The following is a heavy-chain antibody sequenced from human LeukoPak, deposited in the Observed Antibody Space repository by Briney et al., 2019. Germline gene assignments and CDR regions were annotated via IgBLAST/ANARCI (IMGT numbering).Heavy chain of an antibody. D-gene: IGHD6-25*01. CDR3: AGDRAAADGGIGWFDP. Sequence: GRSLRLSCAASGFTFDDYAMHWVRQAPGKGLEWVSGISWNSGSIGYADSVKGRFTISRDNAKNSLYLQMNSLRAEDTALYYCAGDRAAADGGIGWFDPWGQGTLVTVSS. CDR1: GFTFDDYA. J-gene: IGHJ5*02. CDR2: ISWNSGSI. V-gene: IGHV3-9*01.